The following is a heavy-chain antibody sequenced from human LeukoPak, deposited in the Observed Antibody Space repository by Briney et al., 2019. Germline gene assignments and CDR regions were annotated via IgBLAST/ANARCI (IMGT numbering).Heavy chain of an antibody. Sequence: KPSETLSLTCAVYGGSFSGYYWSWIRQPPGKGLEWIGEINHSGSTNYNPSPKSRVTISVDTSKNQFSLKLSSVTAADTAVYYCARGGKWIQLWKSFDYWGQGTLVSVSS. D-gene: IGHD5-18*01. CDR1: GGSFSGYY. J-gene: IGHJ4*02. V-gene: IGHV4-34*01. CDR2: INHSGST. CDR3: ARGGKWIQLWKSFDY.